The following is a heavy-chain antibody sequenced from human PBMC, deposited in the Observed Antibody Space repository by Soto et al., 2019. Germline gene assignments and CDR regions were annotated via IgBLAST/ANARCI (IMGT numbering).Heavy chain of an antibody. CDR2: ISLSGSRT. CDR1: GFIFSNYA. Sequence: QVQLVESGGGVVQPGRSLRLSCAASGFIFSNYAMHWVRQAPGRGLEWVSAISLSGSRTVSVDSVQGRLTVSRDNSKNKVYLQMNTLILEETAVYFCVRGDREDIAVVVGARPGDYCMDVWGHGTTVTVSS. CDR3: VRGDREDIAVVVGARPGDYCMDV. V-gene: IGHV3-30-3*01. D-gene: IGHD2-15*01. J-gene: IGHJ6*02.